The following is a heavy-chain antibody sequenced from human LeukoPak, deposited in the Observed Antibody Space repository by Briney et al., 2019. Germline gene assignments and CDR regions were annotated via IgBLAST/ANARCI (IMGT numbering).Heavy chain of an antibody. CDR1: GGTFSSYA. CDR3: ARGSSSGYYGGWFDP. J-gene: IGHJ5*02. D-gene: IGHD3-22*01. CDR2: INPNSGGT. V-gene: IGHV1-2*02. Sequence: ASVKVSCKASGGTFSSYAISWVRQAPGQGLEWMGWINPNSGGTNNAQKFQGRVTMTGDMSTSTVYMELSSLRSEDTAVYYCARGSSSGYYGGWFDPWGQGTLVTVSS.